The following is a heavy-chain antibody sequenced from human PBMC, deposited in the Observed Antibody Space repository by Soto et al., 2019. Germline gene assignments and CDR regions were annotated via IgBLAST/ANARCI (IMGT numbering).Heavy chain of an antibody. Sequence: SQTLSLTCAISGDSVSSNSAAWNWIRQSPSRGLEWLGRTYYRSKWYNDYAVSVKSRITINPDTSKNQFSLQLNSVTPEDTAVYYCARDLGILYYDSSGYYFDYWGQGTLVTVSS. J-gene: IGHJ4*02. D-gene: IGHD3-22*01. V-gene: IGHV6-1*01. CDR1: GDSVSSNSAA. CDR3: ARDLGILYYDSSGYYFDY. CDR2: TYYRSKWYN.